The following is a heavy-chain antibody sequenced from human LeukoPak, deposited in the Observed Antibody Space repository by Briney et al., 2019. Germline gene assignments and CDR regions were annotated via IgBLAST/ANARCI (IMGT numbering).Heavy chain of an antibody. CDR2: INHSGST. J-gene: IGHJ4*02. CDR3: ARGHGYNPFDY. Sequence: PSETLSLTCAVYGGSFSGYYWSWIRQPPGKGLEWIGEINHSGSTNYNPSLKSRVTISVDTSKNQFSLKLSSVTAADTAVCYCARGHGYNPFDYWGQGTLVTVSS. V-gene: IGHV4-34*01. D-gene: IGHD5-24*01. CDR1: GGSFSGYY.